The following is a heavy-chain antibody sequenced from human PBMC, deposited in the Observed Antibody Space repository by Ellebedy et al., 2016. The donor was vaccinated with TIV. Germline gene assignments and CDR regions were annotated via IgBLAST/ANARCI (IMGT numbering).Heavy chain of an antibody. CDR3: AKGSLLWFGELDV. Sequence: GESLKISXAASGFTFSSYAMSWVRQAPGRGLEWVSAISGNGGSTYYADSVKGRFTISRDNSKNTLYLQMNSLRAEDTAVYYCAKGSLLWFGELDVWGKGTTVTVSS. CDR1: GFTFSSYA. J-gene: IGHJ6*04. D-gene: IGHD3-10*01. V-gene: IGHV3-23*01. CDR2: ISGNGGST.